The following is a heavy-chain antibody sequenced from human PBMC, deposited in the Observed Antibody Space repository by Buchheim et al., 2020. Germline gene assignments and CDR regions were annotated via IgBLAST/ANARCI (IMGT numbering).Heavy chain of an antibody. D-gene: IGHD3-10*01. CDR3: ARSRYGSGSYSDY. J-gene: IGHJ4*02. CDR1: GFSFSSYW. CDR2: ITSDGSGT. Sequence: EVQLVESGGGLVQPGGSLRLSCAASGFSFSSYWMHWVRQAPGRGLVWVSRITSDGSGTGYADSVTGRFTISRDNAKNTLYLQMNSLRAEDTAVYYCARSRYGSGSYSDYWGQGTL. V-gene: IGHV3-74*01.